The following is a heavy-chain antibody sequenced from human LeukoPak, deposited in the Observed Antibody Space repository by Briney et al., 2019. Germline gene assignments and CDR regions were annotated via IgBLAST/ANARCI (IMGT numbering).Heavy chain of an antibody. Sequence: GGSLRLSCAASGFTFSSYAMHWVRQAPGKGLEWVAVISYDGSNKYYADSVKGRFTISRDNSKNTLYLQMNSLRAEDTAVYYCARFGPDSYVDYWGQGTRSPSPQ. CDR2: ISYDGSNK. V-gene: IGHV3-30*04. D-gene: IGHD5-18*01. J-gene: IGHJ4*02. CDR1: GFTFSSYA. CDR3: ARFGPDSYVDY.